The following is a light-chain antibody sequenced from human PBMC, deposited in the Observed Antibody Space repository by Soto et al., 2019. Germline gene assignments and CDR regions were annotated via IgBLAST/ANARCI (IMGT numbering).Light chain of an antibody. V-gene: IGLV2-8*01. CDR1: SSDIGGYEY. J-gene: IGLJ2*01. CDR2: EVI. Sequence: QSALTQPASVSGSPGQSITISCTGTSSDIGGYEYVSWYQQHPGKAPRLMIYEVIKRPSGVPDRFSGSKSGNTASLTVSGLHAEDEADYYCSSYSGSDNFVVFGGGTKLTVL. CDR3: SSYSGSDNFVV.